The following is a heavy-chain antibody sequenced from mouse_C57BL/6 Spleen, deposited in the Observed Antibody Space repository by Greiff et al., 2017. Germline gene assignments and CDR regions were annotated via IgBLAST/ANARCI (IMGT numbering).Heavy chain of an antibody. V-gene: IGHV1-53*01. D-gene: IGHD3-2*02. CDR1: GYTFTSYW. Sequence: QVQLQQPGTELVKPGASVKLSCKASGYTFTSYWMHWVKQRPGQGLEWIGNINPSNGGTNYNAKFKSKATLTVDKSSSTAYMHLSRLTSEDSAVYYCGRFLFRAYFDYWGQGTTLIVSS. J-gene: IGHJ2*01. CDR3: GRFLFRAYFDY. CDR2: INPSNGGT.